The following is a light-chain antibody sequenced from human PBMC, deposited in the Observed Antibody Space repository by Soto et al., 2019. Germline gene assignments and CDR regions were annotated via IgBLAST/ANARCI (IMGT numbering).Light chain of an antibody. V-gene: IGLV2-14*01. J-gene: IGLJ2*01. CDR2: EVS. CDR3: SSYTSNSSPVL. CDR1: SSDVGGYNY. Sequence: QSVLTQPASVSGSPGQSITVSCTGTSSDVGGYNYVSWYQHHPGKAPKLMIFEVSNRPSGVSDRFSGSKSGNTASLTISGLQAEDEADYYCSSYTSNSSPVLFGGGTKLSVL.